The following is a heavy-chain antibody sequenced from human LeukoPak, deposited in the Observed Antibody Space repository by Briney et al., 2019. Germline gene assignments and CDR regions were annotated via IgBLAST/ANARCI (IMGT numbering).Heavy chain of an antibody. Sequence: SETLSLTCTVSGGSISSYFWSWIRQPPGKGLEWIGEVNHGGDTNYNPSLRSRVTISLDTSKNHFSLKLRSVTAADTAIYNCARAAWNGGGGFDPWGQGTLVTVSS. CDR3: ARAAWNGGGGFDP. D-gene: IGHD3-16*01. J-gene: IGHJ5*02. V-gene: IGHV4-34*01. CDR1: GGSISSYF. CDR2: VNHGGDT.